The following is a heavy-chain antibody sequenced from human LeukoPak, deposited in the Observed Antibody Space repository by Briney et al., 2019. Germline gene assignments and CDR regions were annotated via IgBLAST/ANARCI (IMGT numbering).Heavy chain of an antibody. J-gene: IGHJ4*02. CDR3: VGGVGWLSDY. Sequence: GGSLRLSCAASGFRLSSYWMNWVRQAPGKGPEWVANIEKDGSEKSYVDSVKGRFTISRDNAKNLVYLQMNSLRAEDTAVYYCVGGVGWLSDYWGQGTLVTVSS. CDR2: IEKDGSEK. CDR1: GFRLSSYW. V-gene: IGHV3-7*04. D-gene: IGHD6-19*01.